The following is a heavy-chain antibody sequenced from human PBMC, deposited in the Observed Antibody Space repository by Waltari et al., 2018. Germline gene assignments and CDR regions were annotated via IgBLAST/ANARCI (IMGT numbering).Heavy chain of an antibody. CDR1: GFTFSSCS. D-gene: IGHD3-3*01. CDR2: ISSSSSYI. J-gene: IGHJ6*02. V-gene: IGHV3-21*01. Sequence: EVQLVESGGGLVKPGGSLRLSCAASGFTFSSCSMNWVRQAPGNGLDGVSSISSSSSYIYYACSVRGRFTISRDNANNSLYLQMNSLRAEDTAVYYCARETYYDFWSGYTYYYYGMDVWGQGTTVTVSS. CDR3: ARETYYDFWSGYTYYYYGMDV.